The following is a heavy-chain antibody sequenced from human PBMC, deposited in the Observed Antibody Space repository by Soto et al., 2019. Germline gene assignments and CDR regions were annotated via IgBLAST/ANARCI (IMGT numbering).Heavy chain of an antibody. CDR2: INPNSGGT. CDR1: RYTFTRYD. J-gene: IGHJ4*02. D-gene: IGHD5-18*01. V-gene: IGHV1-2*02. CDR3: ARGYSLGYSYGYVYY. Sequence: ASVNVSFKSSRYTFTRYDMHWVRQAPGQGLEWMGWINPNSGGTNYAQKFQGRVTMTRDTSISTAYMELSRLRSDDTAVYYCARGYSLGYSYGYVYYWGQGTLVTVSS.